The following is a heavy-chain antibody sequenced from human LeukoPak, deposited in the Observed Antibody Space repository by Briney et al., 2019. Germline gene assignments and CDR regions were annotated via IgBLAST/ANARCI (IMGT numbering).Heavy chain of an antibody. V-gene: IGHV3-30*02. Sequence: PGGSLRLSCKVSGFTFSNYGMHWVRQAPGKGLEWVALIRYDGSNKYYADSVKGRFNISRDISKNTLYLQMNSLRAEDTALYYCAKDKGGARIYFDYWGQGTLVTVSS. D-gene: IGHD1-26*01. CDR3: AKDKGGARIYFDY. CDR2: IRYDGSNK. CDR1: GFTFSNYG. J-gene: IGHJ4*02.